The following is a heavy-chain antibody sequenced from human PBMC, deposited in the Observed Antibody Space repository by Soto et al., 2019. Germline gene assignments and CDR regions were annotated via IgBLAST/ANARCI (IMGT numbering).Heavy chain of an antibody. D-gene: IGHD6-19*01. CDR1: GFTFSSYA. J-gene: IGHJ4*02. V-gene: IGHV3-30-3*01. CDR2: ISYDGSNK. CDR3: ARDISSGWYDTLDY. Sequence: GGSLRLSCAASGFTFSSYAMHWVRQAPGKGLEWVAVISYDGSNKYYADSVKGRFTISRDNSKNTLYLQMNSLRAEDTAVYYCARDISSGWYDTLDYSGQGPLVTVYS.